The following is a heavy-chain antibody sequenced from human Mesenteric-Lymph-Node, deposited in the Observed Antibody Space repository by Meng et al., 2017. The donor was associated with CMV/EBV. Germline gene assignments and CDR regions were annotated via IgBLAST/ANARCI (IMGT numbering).Heavy chain of an antibody. Sequence: SGDSTSNSNWWSWVRQPPGKGLEWIGEVYQSGSANYNPSLKSRVAMSVDKSKKQISLKLTSVTAADTAVYYCARVNYGSGTYYGVLDYWGQGTLVTVSS. CDR2: VYQSGSA. CDR1: GDSTSNSNW. CDR3: ARVNYGSGTYYGVLDY. D-gene: IGHD3-10*01. V-gene: IGHV4-4*02. J-gene: IGHJ4*02.